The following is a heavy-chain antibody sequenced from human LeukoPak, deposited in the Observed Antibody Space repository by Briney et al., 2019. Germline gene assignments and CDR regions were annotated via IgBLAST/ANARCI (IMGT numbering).Heavy chain of an antibody. D-gene: IGHD6-13*01. Sequence: PGGSLRLSCAASGFTFSSYEMNWVRQAPGKGLEWVSYISSSGSTIYNADSVKGRFTISRDNAKNSLYLQMNSLRAEDTAVYYCARGGFIAAAVVFDYWGQGTLVTVSS. CDR2: ISSSGSTI. CDR1: GFTFSSYE. CDR3: ARGGFIAAAVVFDY. J-gene: IGHJ4*02. V-gene: IGHV3-48*03.